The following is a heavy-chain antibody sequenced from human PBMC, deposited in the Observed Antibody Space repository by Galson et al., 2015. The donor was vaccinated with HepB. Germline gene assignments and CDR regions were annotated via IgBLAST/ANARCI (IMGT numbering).Heavy chain of an antibody. CDR3: VRDVTGTGGGFDV. J-gene: IGHJ3*01. D-gene: IGHD3-10*01. CDR1: GFPFSSYN. Sequence: SLRLSCAASGFPFSSYNMHWVRQAPGKGLEWVAVIWYDGINKYYEDSVNGRFTISRDNSKNTLSLQMNSLRADDTALCYCVRDVTGTGGGFDVWGQGTMVIASS. CDR2: IWYDGINK. V-gene: IGHV3-33*01.